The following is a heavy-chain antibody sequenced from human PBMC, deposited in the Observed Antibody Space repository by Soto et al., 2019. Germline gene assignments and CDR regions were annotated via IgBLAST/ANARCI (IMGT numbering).Heavy chain of an antibody. CDR1: GYTFTSYD. CDR3: AREFYCSDGSCNDRWFDP. D-gene: IGHD2-15*01. Sequence: QVQLVQSGAEVKKPGASVKVSCKASGYTFTSYDINWVRQATGQGLEWMGWMNPNSGNTGYAQKFQGRVTMTRNTSISTAYMELSSLRSEDTAVYYCAREFYCSDGSCNDRWFDPWGQGTLITVSS. V-gene: IGHV1-8*01. CDR2: MNPNSGNT. J-gene: IGHJ5*02.